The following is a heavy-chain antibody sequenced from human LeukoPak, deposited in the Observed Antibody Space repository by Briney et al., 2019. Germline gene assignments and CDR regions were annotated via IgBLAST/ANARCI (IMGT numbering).Heavy chain of an antibody. J-gene: IGHJ2*01. D-gene: IGHD3-16*01. CDR1: GYTFTTYD. Sequence: GASVTVSCKASGYTFTTYDINWVRQATGQGLEWMGWMNPNTGNAGYAQKFQGRVTITRDTSISTAYMGLSGLTSDDTAVYYCTRRGVPAYWYFGLWGRGTLVTVSS. V-gene: IGHV1-8*03. CDR2: MNPNTGNA. CDR3: TRRGVPAYWYFGL.